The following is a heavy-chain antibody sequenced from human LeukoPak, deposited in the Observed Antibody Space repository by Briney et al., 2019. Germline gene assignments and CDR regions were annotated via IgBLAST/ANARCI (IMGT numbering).Heavy chain of an antibody. Sequence: ASVKVSCKASGYTFTSYGISWVRQAPGQGLEWMGWISAYNGNTNYAQKLQGRVTMTTDTSTSTVYMELSSLRSEDTAVYYCARGSIVGAKTLGFGAFDIWGQGTMVTVSS. CDR1: GYTFTSYG. V-gene: IGHV1-18*01. D-gene: IGHD1-26*01. CDR2: ISAYNGNT. CDR3: ARGSIVGAKTLGFGAFDI. J-gene: IGHJ3*02.